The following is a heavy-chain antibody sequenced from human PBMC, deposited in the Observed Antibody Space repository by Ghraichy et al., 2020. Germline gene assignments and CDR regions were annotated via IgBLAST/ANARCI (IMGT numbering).Heavy chain of an antibody. CDR2: ISWDGGST. V-gene: IGHV3-43D*03. J-gene: IGHJ6*03. Sequence: GGSLRLSCAASGFTFDDYAMHWVRQAPGKGLEWVSLISWDGGSTYYADSVKGRFTISRDNSKNSLYLQMNSLRAEDTALYYCAKDGGITKRGYYYYYMDVWGKGTTVTVSS. CDR1: GFTFDDYA. D-gene: IGHD1-14*01. CDR3: AKDGGITKRGYYYYYMDV.